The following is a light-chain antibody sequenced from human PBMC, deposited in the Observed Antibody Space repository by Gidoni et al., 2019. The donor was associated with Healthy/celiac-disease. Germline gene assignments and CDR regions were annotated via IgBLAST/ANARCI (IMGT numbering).Light chain of an antibody. J-gene: IGKJ4*01. CDR3: QQSYSTPPHLT. V-gene: IGKV1-39*01. CDR1: QSISSY. Sequence: DIQMTQSQSSLSASVGDRVTITCRASQSISSYLNWYQQKPGKAPKLLIYAASSLQSVVPSGFSGGGSGTDFTLTISSLQPEDFATYYCQQSYSTPPHLTFXEXTKVEIK. CDR2: AAS.